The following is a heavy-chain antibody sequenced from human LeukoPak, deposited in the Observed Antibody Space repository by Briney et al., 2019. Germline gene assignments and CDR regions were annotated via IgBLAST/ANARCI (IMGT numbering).Heavy chain of an antibody. Sequence: GGSLRLSCAASGFTVSSNYMSWVRQAPGKGLEWVSVIYSGGSTYYADSVKGRFTISRDNSKNTLYLQMNSLRAEDTAVYYCARSRLRRFGFGIWGQGTMVTVSS. J-gene: IGHJ3*02. V-gene: IGHV3-53*01. CDR2: IYSGGST. D-gene: IGHD3-10*01. CDR1: GFTVSSNY. CDR3: ARSRLRRFGFGI.